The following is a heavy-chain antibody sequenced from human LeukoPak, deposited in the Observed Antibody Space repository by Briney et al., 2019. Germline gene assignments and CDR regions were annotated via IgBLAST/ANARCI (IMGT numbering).Heavy chain of an antibody. CDR2: IRYDGSNK. D-gene: IGHD3-22*01. CDR3: AKGPDLYYYDSSGPIDDNAFDI. CDR1: GFTFSSYG. J-gene: IGHJ3*02. Sequence: GGSLRLSCAASGFTFSSYGMHWVRQAPGKGLEWVAFIRYDGSNKYYADSVKGRFTISRDNSKNTQYLQMNSLRAEDTAVYYCAKGPDLYYYDSSGPIDDNAFDIWGQGTMVTVSS. V-gene: IGHV3-30*02.